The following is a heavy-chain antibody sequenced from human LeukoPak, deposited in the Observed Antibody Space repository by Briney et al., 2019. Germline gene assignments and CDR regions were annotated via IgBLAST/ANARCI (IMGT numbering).Heavy chain of an antibody. J-gene: IGHJ6*02. D-gene: IGHD3-3*01. CDR3: ARHLDSAYYYYYYGMDV. CDR2: IYITGST. V-gene: IGHV4-4*07. CDR1: NGSVSPYY. Sequence: SETPSLTCTVSNGSVSPYYWSWIRQPAGQGLEWIGRIYITGSTTYSPSLKSRVTMSIDTSKNQFSLNLSSVTAADTAVYFCARHLDSAYYYYYYGMDVWGQGTTVTVSS.